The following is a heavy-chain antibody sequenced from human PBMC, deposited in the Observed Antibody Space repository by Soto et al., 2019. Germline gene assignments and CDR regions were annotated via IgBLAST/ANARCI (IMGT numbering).Heavy chain of an antibody. CDR1: GGSMSEYF. Sequence: ETLSLTCSVSGGSMSEYFWSWIRQSPGKGLEWIGYIYYLGSTDYNPSLKSRVTISVDTSKRQFSLRLTSATAADTAVYYCARDGYDGSGSPYPAYWGPGTQVTVSS. D-gene: IGHD3-10*01. J-gene: IGHJ4*02. CDR3: ARDGYDGSGSPYPAY. CDR2: IYYLGST. V-gene: IGHV4-59*01.